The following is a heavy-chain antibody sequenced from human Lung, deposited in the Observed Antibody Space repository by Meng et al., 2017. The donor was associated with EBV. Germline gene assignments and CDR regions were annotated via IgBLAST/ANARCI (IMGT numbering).Heavy chain of an antibody. D-gene: IGHD5-18*01. Sequence: QVHLVESGGAVVQAGGSLRLSCAGSGFILTSNGMHWVRQAPGKGLEWVAAIWYDGSQKYYVDSVKGRFSVSRDISMNTLFLQMNSLRVEDTAVYYCARDISFTALDSWGQGTLVTVAS. CDR1: GFILTSNG. J-gene: IGHJ4*02. CDR3: ARDISFTALDS. V-gene: IGHV3-33*01. CDR2: IWYDGSQK.